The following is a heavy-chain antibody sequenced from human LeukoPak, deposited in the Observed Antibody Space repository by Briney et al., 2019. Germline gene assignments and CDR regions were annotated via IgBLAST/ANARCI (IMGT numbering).Heavy chain of an antibody. J-gene: IGHJ6*03. V-gene: IGHV1-24*01. D-gene: IGHD1-26*01. CDR2: FDPEDGET. CDR1: GYTLTELS. CDR3: ASHSGSYLSSYYYYYMDV. Sequence: ASVKVSCKVSGYTLTELSMHWVRQAPGKGLEWMGGFDPEDGETIYAQKFQGRVTMTRDTSISTAYMELSRLRSDDTAVYYCASHSGSYLSSYYYYYMDVWGKGTTVTVSS.